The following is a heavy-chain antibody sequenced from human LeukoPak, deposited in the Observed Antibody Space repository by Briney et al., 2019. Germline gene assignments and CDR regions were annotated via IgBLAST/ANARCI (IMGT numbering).Heavy chain of an antibody. J-gene: IGHJ4*02. Sequence: GGSLRLSCAASGFTVSSSCMSWVRQAPGRGLEWVSIIYSSGSTFYADSVKGRFTISRDNSKNTLYLQMNSLRAEDTAVYYCARGMDNWNYGIDYWGQGTLVTVSS. V-gene: IGHV3-53*01. CDR3: ARGMDNWNYGIDY. CDR1: GFTVSSSC. D-gene: IGHD1-7*01. CDR2: IYSSGST.